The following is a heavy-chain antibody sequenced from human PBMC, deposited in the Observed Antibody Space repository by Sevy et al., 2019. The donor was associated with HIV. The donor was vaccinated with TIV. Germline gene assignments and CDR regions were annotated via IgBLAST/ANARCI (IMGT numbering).Heavy chain of an antibody. CDR3: AKDGVSRNKLWDWFDP. V-gene: IGHV3-23*01. D-gene: IGHD2-21*01. Sequence: GGSLRLSCATSGFTFNIYAMSWVRQAPGKGLEWVSTIGGGDTYYADSVKVRFTISRDDSKSAGYLQMNSLRADDTAVYYCAKDGVSRNKLWDWFDPWGQGTLVTVSS. J-gene: IGHJ5*02. CDR1: GFTFNIYA. CDR2: IGGGDT.